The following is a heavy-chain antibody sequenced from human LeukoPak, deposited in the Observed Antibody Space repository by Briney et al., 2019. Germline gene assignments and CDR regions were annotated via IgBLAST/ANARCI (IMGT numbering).Heavy chain of an antibody. D-gene: IGHD3-22*01. CDR3: ARVLHYYDSSGYYPNWFDP. J-gene: IGHJ5*02. V-gene: IGHV4-59*11. CDR1: GGSISSHY. Sequence: SETLSLTCTVSGGSISSHYWSWIRQPPGKGLEWIGYIYYSGSTNYNPSLKSRVTISVDTSKNQFSLKLSSVTAADTAVYYCARVLHYYDSSGYYPNWFDPWGQGTLVTVSS. CDR2: IYYSGST.